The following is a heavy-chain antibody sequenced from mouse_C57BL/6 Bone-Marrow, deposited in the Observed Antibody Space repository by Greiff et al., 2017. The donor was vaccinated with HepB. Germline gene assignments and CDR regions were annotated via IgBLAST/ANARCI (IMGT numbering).Heavy chain of an antibody. Sequence: EVHLVESGGGLVQPKGSLKLSCAASGFTFNTYAMHWVRQAPGKGLEWVARTRSKSSNYATYSADSVKDRFTISRDDSQSMLYLQMNNLKTEDTAMYYCVRDGGSSYGDYWGQGTTLTVSS. D-gene: IGHD1-1*01. J-gene: IGHJ2*01. V-gene: IGHV10-3*01. CDR2: TRSKSSNYAT. CDR3: VRDGGSSYGDY. CDR1: GFTFNTYA.